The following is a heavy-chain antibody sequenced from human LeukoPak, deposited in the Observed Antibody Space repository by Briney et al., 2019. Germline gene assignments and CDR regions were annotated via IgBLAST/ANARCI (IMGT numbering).Heavy chain of an antibody. CDR3: AKAYSSSWFSNFDY. V-gene: IGHV3-23*01. D-gene: IGHD6-13*01. CDR1: GFTFSSYA. Sequence: QTGGSLRLSCAASGFTFSSYAMGWVRQAPGKGLEWVSATSGSGGSTYYADSVKGRFTISRDNSKNTLYLQMNSLRAEDTAVYYCAKAYSSSWFSNFDYWGQGTLVTVSS. CDR2: TSGSGGST. J-gene: IGHJ4*02.